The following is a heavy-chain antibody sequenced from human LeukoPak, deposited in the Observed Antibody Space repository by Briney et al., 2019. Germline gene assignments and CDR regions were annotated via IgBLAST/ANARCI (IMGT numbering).Heavy chain of an antibody. Sequence: SETLSLTCTVSGGSISSGGYHWSWIRQHPGKGLEWIGYIYYSGSTYYNPSLKSRVTISVDTSKNQFSLKLSSVTAADTAVYYCARDRRYYDSSGYPPSFDYWGQGTLVTVSS. V-gene: IGHV4-31*03. J-gene: IGHJ4*02. CDR2: IYYSGST. CDR1: GGSISSGGYH. D-gene: IGHD3-22*01. CDR3: ARDRRYYDSSGYPPSFDY.